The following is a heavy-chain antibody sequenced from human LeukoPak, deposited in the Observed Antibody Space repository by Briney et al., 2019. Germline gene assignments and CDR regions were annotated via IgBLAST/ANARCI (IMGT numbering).Heavy chain of an antibody. CDR2: ISWNSGSI. D-gene: IGHD3-10*01. J-gene: IGHJ3*02. CDR3: AKDIDAYYDAFDI. V-gene: IGHV3-9*01. CDR1: GFTLDDYA. Sequence: GGSLRLSCAASGFTLDDYAMHWVRQAPGKGLEWVSGISWNSGSIAYADSVKGRFTISRDNAKNSLYLQMNSLRAEDTALYYCAKDIDAYYDAFDIWGQGTMVTVSS.